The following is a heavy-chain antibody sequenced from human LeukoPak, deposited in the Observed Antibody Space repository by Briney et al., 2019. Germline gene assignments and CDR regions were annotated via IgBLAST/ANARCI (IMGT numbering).Heavy chain of an antibody. J-gene: IGHJ6*03. D-gene: IGHD1-26*01. V-gene: IGHV4-61*02. Sequence: SQTLSLTCTVSGGSISSGSYYWSWIRQPAGKRLEWIGRIYSSGSTNYNPSLKSRVTMSVDTSRNQFSLKLSSVTATDTAMYYCARDYRGSYLGYYYYYMDVWGKGSTVTVS. CDR2: IYSSGST. CDR3: ARDYRGSYLGYYYYYMDV. CDR1: GGSISSGSYY.